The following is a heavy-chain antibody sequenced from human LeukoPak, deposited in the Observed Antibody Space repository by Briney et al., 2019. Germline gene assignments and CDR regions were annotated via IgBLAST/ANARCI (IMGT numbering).Heavy chain of an antibody. Sequence: GGSLRLSCAASGFPFSSYAMSWVRQAPGKGLEWVSAISGSGGSTYYADSVKGRFTISRDNSKNTLYLQMNSLRADDTAVYYCAKRRGLELTYYYHMDVWGKGTTVTVSS. D-gene: IGHD1-7*01. CDR1: GFPFSSYA. V-gene: IGHV3-23*01. CDR2: ISGSGGST. J-gene: IGHJ6*03. CDR3: AKRRGLELTYYYHMDV.